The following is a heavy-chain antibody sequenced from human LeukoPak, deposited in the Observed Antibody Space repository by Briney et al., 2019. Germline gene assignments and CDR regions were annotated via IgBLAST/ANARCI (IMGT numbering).Heavy chain of an antibody. J-gene: IGHJ4*02. CDR1: GGSISNSIYY. D-gene: IGHD2-2*01. CDR3: ARHGPAAHQTHPFDY. Sequence: PSETLSLTCTVSGGSISNSIYYWGWIRQPPGKGLEWIGSIYYSGSTYYNPSLKSRVTISVDTSKNQFSLKLSSVTAADTAVYYCARHGPAAHQTHPFDYLGQGTLGTGSS. CDR2: IYYSGST. V-gene: IGHV4-39*01.